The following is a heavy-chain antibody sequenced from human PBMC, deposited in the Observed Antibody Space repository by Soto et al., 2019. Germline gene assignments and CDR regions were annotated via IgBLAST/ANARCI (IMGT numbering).Heavy chain of an antibody. CDR3: ARGVKYGDYSRWLGP. V-gene: IGHV1-8*01. CDR2: MNPNSGNT. D-gene: IGHD4-17*01. Sequence: QVQLVQSGAEVKKPGASVKVSCKASGYTFTSYDINWVRQATGQGLEYLGWMNPNSGNTGYVQKFQGRVTMTRNTSKSTAYMELSRLRSEDTAVYYCARGVKYGDYSRWLGPWGQGTLVTVSS. J-gene: IGHJ5*02. CDR1: GYTFTSYD.